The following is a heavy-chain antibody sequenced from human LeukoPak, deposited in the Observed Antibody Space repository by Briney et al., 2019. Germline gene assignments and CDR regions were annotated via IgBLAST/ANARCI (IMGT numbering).Heavy chain of an antibody. CDR2: INHSGST. D-gene: IGHD3-9*01. CDR3: AREQTILTGYFLGGQKNWFDP. CDR1: GGSFSGYY. J-gene: IGHJ5*02. V-gene: IGHV4-34*01. Sequence: SETLSLTCAVYGGSFSGYYWSWIRQPPGKGLEWIGEINHSGSTNYNPSLKSRVTISVDTSKNQFSLKLSSVTAADTAVYYCAREQTILTGYFLGGQKNWFDPWGQGTLVTVSS.